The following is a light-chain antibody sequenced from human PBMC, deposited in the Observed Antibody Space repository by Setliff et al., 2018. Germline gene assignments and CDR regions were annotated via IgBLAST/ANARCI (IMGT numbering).Light chain of an antibody. CDR3: SSYTSSSTLEV. CDR1: SSDVGGYNY. V-gene: IGLV2-14*01. Sequence: ALTQPASVSGSPGQSITISCTGTSSDVGGYNYVSWYQQHPGKAPKLMIYDVSKRPSGVSNRFSGSKSGNTASLTISGLQAEDEADYYCSSYTSSSTLEVFGTGTKVTVL. CDR2: DVS. J-gene: IGLJ1*01.